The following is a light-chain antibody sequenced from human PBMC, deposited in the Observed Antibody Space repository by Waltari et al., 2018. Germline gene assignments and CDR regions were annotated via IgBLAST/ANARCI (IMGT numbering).Light chain of an antibody. J-gene: IGKJ4*01. V-gene: IGKV3-11*01. CDR2: DAS. Sequence: EIVLTQSPATLSLSPGESATLSCRASQSVRGYLAWYQQKPGKTPRLLIYDASKRDTGIPARFVGSGSGTDFTLTISRLEPEDFAVYYCQERSNWPGGSFGGGTKVEIK. CDR1: QSVRGY. CDR3: QERSNWPGGS.